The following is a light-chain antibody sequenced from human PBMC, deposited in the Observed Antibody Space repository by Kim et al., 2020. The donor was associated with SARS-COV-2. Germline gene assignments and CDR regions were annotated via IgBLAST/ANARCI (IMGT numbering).Light chain of an antibody. CDR1: TSNIGSNP. CDR2: SND. J-gene: IGLJ3*02. CDR3: AAWDDSLNGWV. Sequence: QSVLTQPPSSSGTPGQRVTISCSGSTSNIGSNPVSWYQQLPGTAPQLLIYSNDRRPAGVPDRFSGSESGTSASLAISGLQSENEADYYCAAWDDSLNGWVFGGGTKVTVL. V-gene: IGLV1-44*01.